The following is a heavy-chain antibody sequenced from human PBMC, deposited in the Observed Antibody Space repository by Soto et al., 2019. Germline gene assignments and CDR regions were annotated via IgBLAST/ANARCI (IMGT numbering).Heavy chain of an antibody. Sequence: PSETLSLTCSLYSGSLSGYYWSWIRQPPGKGLEWIGEISPSGTTNYSPSPKSRVSISVDTSMNQFSLNLTSLTAADTAVYYCARAPKVSGSAQTRPDFWGQGSLVTVSS. CDR3: ARAPKVSGSAQTRPDF. CDR1: SGSLSGYY. CDR2: ISPSGTT. V-gene: IGHV4-34*01. J-gene: IGHJ4*02. D-gene: IGHD6-6*01.